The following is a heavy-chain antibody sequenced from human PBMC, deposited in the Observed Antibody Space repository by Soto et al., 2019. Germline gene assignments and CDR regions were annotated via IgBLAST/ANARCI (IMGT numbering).Heavy chain of an antibody. CDR1: GGTFSSYT. V-gene: IGHV1-69*04. CDR2: IIPILGIA. CDR3: AREAGYCISTSCRNYYYYGMDV. D-gene: IGHD2-2*01. J-gene: IGHJ6*02. Sequence: SVKVSCKASGGTFSSYTISWVRQAPGQGLEWMGRIIPILGIANYAQKFQGRVTITADNAKNTLYLQMNSLRAEDTAVYYCAREAGYCISTSCRNYYYYGMDVWGQGTTVTVSS.